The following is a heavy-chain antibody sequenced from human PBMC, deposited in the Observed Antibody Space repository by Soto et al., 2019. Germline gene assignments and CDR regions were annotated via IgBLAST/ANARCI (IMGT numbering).Heavy chain of an antibody. Sequence: GESLKISCKGSGYRFTSFWIGWVRQMPGKGLEWMGIIYPGDSDARYSPSFQGQVTISADESINTAYLQWSSLKASDTAMYFCARHGYSSSWYQDSWGQGTQVTVSS. D-gene: IGHD6-13*01. V-gene: IGHV5-51*01. CDR3: ARHGYSSSWYQDS. CDR1: GYRFTSFW. J-gene: IGHJ4*02. CDR2: IYPGDSDA.